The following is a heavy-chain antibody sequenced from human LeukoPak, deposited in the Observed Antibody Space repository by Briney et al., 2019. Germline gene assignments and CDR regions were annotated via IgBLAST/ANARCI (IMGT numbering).Heavy chain of an antibody. D-gene: IGHD2-2*01. V-gene: IGHV1-2*02. J-gene: IGHJ6*03. CDR1: GYTFTGYY. Sequence: ASVKVSCKASGYTFTGYYMHWVRQAPGQGLEWMGWINPNSGGTNYAQKFQGRVTMTRDTSISTAYMELSSLRSEDTAVYYCARGYIVVVPAAIESYYYMDVWGKGTTVTVSS. CDR2: INPNSGGT. CDR3: ARGYIVVVPAAIESYYYMDV.